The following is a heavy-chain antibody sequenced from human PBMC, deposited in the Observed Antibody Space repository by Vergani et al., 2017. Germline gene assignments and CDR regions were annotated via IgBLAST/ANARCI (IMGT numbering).Heavy chain of an antibody. CDR2: IIPIFGTT. V-gene: IGHV1-69*01. CDR1: GGTFSSYA. Sequence: QVQLVQSGAEVKKPGSSVKVSCKASGGTFSSYAITWVRQAPGQGLEWMGGIIPIFGTTNYAQNFQGRVTITADEFTSTAYMELVSLRAEDTAVYYGTGVYPRYGSGREDWFDPWGQGTLVTVSS. J-gene: IGHJ5*02. CDR3: TGVYPRYGSGREDWFDP. D-gene: IGHD3-10*01.